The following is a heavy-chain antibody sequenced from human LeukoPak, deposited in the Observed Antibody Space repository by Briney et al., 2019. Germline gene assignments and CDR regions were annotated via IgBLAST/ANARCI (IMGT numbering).Heavy chain of an antibody. J-gene: IGHJ4*02. D-gene: IGHD6-19*01. CDR1: GFTFSNAW. Sequence: GGSLRLSCAASGFTFSNAWMSWVRQAPGKGLEWVGRIKRKSDGGTTYYTTPVKGRFTISRDDSRNTLFLQMNSLKTEDTAVYYCVTGIAVAAYWGQGTLVTVSS. V-gene: IGHV3-15*01. CDR3: VTGIAVAAY. CDR2: IKRKSDGGTT.